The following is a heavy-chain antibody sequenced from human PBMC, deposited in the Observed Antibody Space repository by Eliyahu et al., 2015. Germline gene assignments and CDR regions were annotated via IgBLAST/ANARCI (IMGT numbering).Heavy chain of an antibody. J-gene: IGHJ4*02. CDR3: ARDLSSPSIDPFDY. CDR1: GFTFXSDS. Sequence: EVQLVESGGGLVKPGGSLRLSCAXSGFTFXSDSMNWVRQAPGKGLEWVSSISSSSSYIYYADSVKGRFTISRDNAKNSLYLQMNSLRAEDTAVYYCARDLSSPSIDPFDYWGQGTLVTVSS. CDR2: ISSSSSYI. V-gene: IGHV3-21*01. D-gene: IGHD6-6*01.